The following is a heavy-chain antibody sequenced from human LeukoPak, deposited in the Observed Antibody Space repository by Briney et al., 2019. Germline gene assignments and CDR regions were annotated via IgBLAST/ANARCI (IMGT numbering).Heavy chain of an antibody. V-gene: IGHV4-4*07. CDR1: GGSISSYY. CDR3: ARSIAAVVSLDV. CDR2: IYTSGST. Sequence: PSETLSLTCTFSGGSISSYYWSWIRQPAGKGLEWIGRIYTSGSTNYNPSLKSRVTMSVDTSKNQFSLKLRSVTAADTAVYYCARSIAAVVSLDVWGKGTMVTVSS. J-gene: IGHJ6*04. D-gene: IGHD6-13*01.